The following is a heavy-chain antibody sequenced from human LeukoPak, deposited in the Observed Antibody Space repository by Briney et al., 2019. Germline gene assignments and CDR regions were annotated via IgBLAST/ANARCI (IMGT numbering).Heavy chain of an antibody. J-gene: IGHJ5*01. Sequence: SETLSLTCTVSGGSIRSGSYYWSWIRQPAGKGLEWIGRIYMSGSTNYNPSLKSRVTISIDMSKNQFSLWLSSVTAADTAVYYCARDEAAAGSYWFDSWGQGTLVTVSS. CDR1: GGSIRSGSYY. CDR2: IYMSGST. CDR3: ARDEAAAGSYWFDS. D-gene: IGHD6-13*01. V-gene: IGHV4-61*02.